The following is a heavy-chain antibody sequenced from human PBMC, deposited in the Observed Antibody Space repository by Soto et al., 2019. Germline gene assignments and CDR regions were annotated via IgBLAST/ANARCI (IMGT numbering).Heavy chain of an antibody. CDR3: ARDGSSGWYGDY. Sequence: ASVKVSCKASGYTFTSYAMHWVRQAPGQRLEWMGWINAGNGNTKYSQKFQGRVTITRDTSASTAYMELSSLRSEDTAVYYCARDGSSGWYGDYWGQGTLVTVSS. J-gene: IGHJ4*02. D-gene: IGHD6-19*01. CDR2: INAGNGNT. CDR1: GYTFTSYA. V-gene: IGHV1-3*01.